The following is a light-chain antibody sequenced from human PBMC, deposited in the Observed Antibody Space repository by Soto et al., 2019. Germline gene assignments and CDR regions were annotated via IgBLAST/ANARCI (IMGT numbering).Light chain of an antibody. CDR3: GSYTSSDSPYV. CDR1: SSDVGGFKY. V-gene: IGLV2-14*01. J-gene: IGLJ1*01. CDR2: VVS. Sequence: QSVLTQPASVSGSPGQSITISCTGTSSDVGGFKYVSWYQQHPHKAPKLIIYVVSNRPSGVSNRFSGSKSGNTASLTISGLQAEDEADYYCGSYTSSDSPYVFGTGTKLTVL.